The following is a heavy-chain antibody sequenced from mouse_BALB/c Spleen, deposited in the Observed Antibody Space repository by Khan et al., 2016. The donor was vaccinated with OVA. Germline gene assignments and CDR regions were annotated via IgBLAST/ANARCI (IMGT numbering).Heavy chain of an antibody. CDR3: TRGTTAPYVMDY. J-gene: IGHJ4*01. CDR2: IYPGSGSP. D-gene: IGHD1-2*01. V-gene: IGHV1S22*01. CDR1: GYTFSTYW. Sequence: LQQPGSELVSPGASVKLSCKTSGYTFSTYWMHWVKQRPGQGLKWIGNIYPGSGSPNYDEKFKSKATLTVDTSSPTAYMQLSSLTSEDSAVYYCTRGTTAPYVMDYWGQGTSVTVSS.